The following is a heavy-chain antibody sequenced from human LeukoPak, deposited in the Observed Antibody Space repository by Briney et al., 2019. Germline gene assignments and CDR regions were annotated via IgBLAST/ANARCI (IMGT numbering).Heavy chain of an antibody. V-gene: IGHV3-23*01. Sequence: GGSLRLSCAASGFTFSSYAMSWVRQAPGKGLEWVSAISGSGGSTYYVDSVKGRFTISRDNSKNTLYLQMNSLRAEDTAVYYCAKHYLGYCSSTSCGAFNIWGQGTMVTVSS. CDR2: ISGSGGST. CDR1: GFTFSSYA. D-gene: IGHD2-2*01. CDR3: AKHYLGYCSSTSCGAFNI. J-gene: IGHJ3*02.